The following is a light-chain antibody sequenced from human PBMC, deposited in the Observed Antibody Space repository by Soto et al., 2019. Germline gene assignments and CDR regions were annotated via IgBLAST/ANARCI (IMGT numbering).Light chain of an antibody. CDR1: RSVSNY. CDR2: DAS. Sequence: PGESATLSFMSSRSVSNYLALYQQKPGQAPRLLIYDASNRPTDIPARFSGSGSWTDFTLPLSRLAPEAFAVYYCQPHGTSPITFGQGTRLEI. CDR3: QPHGTSPIT. V-gene: IGKV3-11*01. J-gene: IGKJ5*01.